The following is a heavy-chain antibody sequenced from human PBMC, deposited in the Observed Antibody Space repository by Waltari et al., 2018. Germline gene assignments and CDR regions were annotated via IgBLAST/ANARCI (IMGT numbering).Heavy chain of an antibody. J-gene: IGHJ4*02. CDR1: GVIFSSHG. CDR2: ITYDGSNK. V-gene: IGHV3-30*02. CDR3: AKDHVVVVPGGMTKVFDY. D-gene: IGHD2-2*01. Sequence: QVHLVESGGGVTQPGGSLRLACAASGVIFSSHGMPWVRQAPGKGLEWVAFITYDGSNKYYADSMKGRFTVSRDNSKNTLFLQMNTLRAEDTAVYYCAKDHVVVVPGGMTKVFDYWGQGTLVTVSS.